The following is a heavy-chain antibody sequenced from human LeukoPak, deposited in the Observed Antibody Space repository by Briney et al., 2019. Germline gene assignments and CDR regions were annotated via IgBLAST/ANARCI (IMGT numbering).Heavy chain of an antibody. CDR1: GFTFSSYG. CDR2: IRSDGSIK. V-gene: IGHV3-30*02. Sequence: AESLRLSSAASGFTFSSYGIHWVRQAPGKGLEWLAFIRSDGSIKYYADSVKGRFTISRDNSKNTLYLEINSLRADDTAIYYCAKTASSSWGFFDYWGQGTLVTVSS. J-gene: IGHJ4*02. CDR3: AKTASSSWGFFDY. D-gene: IGHD6-13*01.